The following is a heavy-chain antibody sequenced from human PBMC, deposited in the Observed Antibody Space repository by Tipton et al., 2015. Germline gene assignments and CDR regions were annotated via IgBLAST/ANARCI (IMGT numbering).Heavy chain of an antibody. D-gene: IGHD6-13*01. J-gene: IGHJ4*02. CDR3: ARSGTGYSSSWPFDY. Sequence: TLSLTCTVSGGSISSSSHYWGWIRQPPGKGLEWIGYIYYSGSTNYNPSLKSRVTISEGTSKNQFSLKLSSVTAADTAVYYCARSGTGYSSSWPFDYWGQGTLVTVSS. V-gene: IGHV4-61*05. CDR2: IYYSGST. CDR1: GGSISSSSHY.